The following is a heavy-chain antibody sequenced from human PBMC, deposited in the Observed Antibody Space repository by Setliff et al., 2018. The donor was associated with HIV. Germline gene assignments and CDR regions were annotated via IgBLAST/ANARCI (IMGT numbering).Heavy chain of an antibody. CDR1: GGSISSYY. CDR2: IYTSGST. CDR3: ARSPRIGVAGEFEY. Sequence: SETLSLTCTVSGGSISSYYWSWIRQPPGKGLEWIGYIYTSGSTNYNHSLNSRVTISVDTSKNQFSLKVNSVTAADTAVYYCARSPRIGVAGEFEYWGQGTLVTVSS. V-gene: IGHV4-4*09. D-gene: IGHD6-19*01. J-gene: IGHJ4*02.